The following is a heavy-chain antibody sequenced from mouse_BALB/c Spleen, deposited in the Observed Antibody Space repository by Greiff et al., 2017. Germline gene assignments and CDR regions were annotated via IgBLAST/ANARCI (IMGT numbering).Heavy chain of an antibody. V-gene: IGHV14-3*02. CDR3: AREGDKTAWFAY. CDR2: IDPANGNT. Sequence: EVKLMESGAELVKPGASVKLSCTASGFNIKDTYMHWVKQRPEQGLEWIGRIDPANGNTKYDPKFQGKATITADTSPNTAYLQLSSLTSEDTAVYYCAREGDKTAWFAYWGQGTLVTVSA. D-gene: IGHD3-3*01. J-gene: IGHJ3*01. CDR1: GFNIKDTY.